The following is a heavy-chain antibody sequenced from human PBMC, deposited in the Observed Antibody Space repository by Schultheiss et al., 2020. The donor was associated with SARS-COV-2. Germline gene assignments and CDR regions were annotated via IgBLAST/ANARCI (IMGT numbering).Heavy chain of an antibody. CDR1: GGTFSSYA. J-gene: IGHJ5*02. CDR2: IIPIFGTA. D-gene: IGHD6-19*01. V-gene: IGHV1-69*05. CDR3: ARQSGEQWGTPLADRPFDP. Sequence: SVKVSCKASGGTFSSYAISWVRQAPGQGLEWMGGIIPIFGTANYAQKFQGRVTMTTDTSTSTAYMELRSLRSDDTAVYYCARQSGEQWGTPLADRPFDPWGQGTLVTVSS.